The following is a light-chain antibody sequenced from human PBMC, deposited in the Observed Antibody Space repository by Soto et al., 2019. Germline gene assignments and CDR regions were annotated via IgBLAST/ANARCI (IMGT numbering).Light chain of an antibody. CDR2: KAS. Sequence: DIQMTQSPSTLSASVGDRVAITCRASQNINSWLAWYQQKPGKAPKLLIYKASYLEGGVPSRFSGSGSGTEFTLTISSLQPDDFATYYCQQYDSYWTFGQGTKAEIK. V-gene: IGKV1-5*03. J-gene: IGKJ1*01. CDR1: QNINSW. CDR3: QQYDSYWT.